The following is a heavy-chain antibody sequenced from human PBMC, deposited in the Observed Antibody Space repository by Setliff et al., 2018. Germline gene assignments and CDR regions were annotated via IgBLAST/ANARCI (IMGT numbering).Heavy chain of an antibody. Sequence: GSLRLSCAASGFTFSSYWMSWVRQAPGKGLEWVANIKQDGSEKYYVDSVKGRFTISRDNAKNSLYLQMNSLRAEDTAVYYCAKDVAITIFGVVTSSPHWGQGTLVTVS. V-gene: IGHV3-7*03. CDR2: IKQDGSEK. D-gene: IGHD3-3*01. CDR1: GFTFSSYW. CDR3: AKDVAITIFGVVTSSPH. J-gene: IGHJ4*02.